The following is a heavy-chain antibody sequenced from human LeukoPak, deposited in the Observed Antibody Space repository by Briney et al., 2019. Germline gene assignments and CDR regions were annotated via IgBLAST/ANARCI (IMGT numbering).Heavy chain of an antibody. V-gene: IGHV4-34*01. CDR1: GGSISSYY. D-gene: IGHD3-9*01. Sequence: KTSETLSLTCTVSGGSISSYYWSWIRQPPGKGLEWIGEINHSGSTNYNPSLKSRVTISVDTSKNQFSLKLSSVTAADTAVYYCARVHAVLRYFDWLQQKYNWFDPWGQGTLFTVSS. CDR2: INHSGST. CDR3: ARVHAVLRYFDWLQQKYNWFDP. J-gene: IGHJ5*02.